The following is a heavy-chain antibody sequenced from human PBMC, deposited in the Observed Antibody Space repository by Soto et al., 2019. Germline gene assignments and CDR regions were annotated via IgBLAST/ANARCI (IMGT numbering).Heavy chain of an antibody. Sequence: SETLSLTCTVSCGSISSYYWSWIRQPPGKGLEWIGYIYYSGSTNYNPSLKSRVTISVDTSKNQFSLKLSSVTAADTAVYYCARATRGGDSYGYYYYYYYMDVWGKGTTVTVSS. CDR2: IYYSGST. CDR1: CGSISSYY. D-gene: IGHD5-18*01. V-gene: IGHV4-59*01. CDR3: ARATRGGDSYGYYYYYYYMDV. J-gene: IGHJ6*03.